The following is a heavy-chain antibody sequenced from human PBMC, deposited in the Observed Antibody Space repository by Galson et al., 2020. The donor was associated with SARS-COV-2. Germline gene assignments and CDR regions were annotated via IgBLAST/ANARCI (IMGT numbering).Heavy chain of an antibody. CDR3: AKRYCSTTGCYEYFDY. Sequence: GESLKIPCAASRFTYTSYTMNWVRQAPGKGLEWVSSISITSTYIYYADSAKGRFTISRDNARYSLSLQMNSLRAEDTAVYYCAKRYCSTTGCYEYFDYWGQGTLVTVSS. CDR1: RFTYTSYT. J-gene: IGHJ4*02. V-gene: IGHV3-21*01. CDR2: ISITSTYI. D-gene: IGHD2-2*01.